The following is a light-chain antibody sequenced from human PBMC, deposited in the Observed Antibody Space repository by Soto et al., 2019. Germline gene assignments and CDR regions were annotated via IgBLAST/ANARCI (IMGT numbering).Light chain of an antibody. J-gene: IGKJ1*01. CDR1: QSIGTN. CDR2: GAS. CDR3: QQYFNWWT. V-gene: IGKV3-15*01. Sequence: EIVMAQSPATLSVSPGERATLSCRASQSIGTNLAWYQQKPGQAPRLLIYGASTRVSGVPARFSGSGSGTDFTLTISSLQSEDFAVYHCQQYFNWWTFGQGTKVGVK.